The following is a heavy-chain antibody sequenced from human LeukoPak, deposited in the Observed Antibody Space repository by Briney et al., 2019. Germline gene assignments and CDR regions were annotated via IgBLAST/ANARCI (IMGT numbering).Heavy chain of an antibody. Sequence: PGGSLRLSCAASGFTFSSYAMHWVRQAPGKGLEWVAVISYDGSNKYYADSVKGRFTISRDNSKNTLYVQMNSLRAEDTAVYYCVRVESTGWWHYFDYWGQGTLVTVSS. V-gene: IGHV3-30*14. CDR1: GFTFSSYA. CDR3: VRVESTGWWHYFDY. CDR2: ISYDGSNK. D-gene: IGHD6-19*01. J-gene: IGHJ4*02.